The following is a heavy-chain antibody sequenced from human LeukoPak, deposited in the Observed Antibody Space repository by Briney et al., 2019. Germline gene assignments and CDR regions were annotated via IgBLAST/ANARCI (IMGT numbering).Heavy chain of an antibody. V-gene: IGHV3-21*01. J-gene: IGHJ4*02. D-gene: IGHD2-2*01. CDR1: GFTFSSYS. CDR3: ARGRSSTSFFIDY. Sequence: GGSLRLSCAASGFTFSSYSMNWVRHAPGKGLEWVSSISSSSSYIYYADSVKGRFTISRDNAKNSLYLQMNSLRAEDTAVYYCARGRSSTSFFIDYWGQGTLVTVSS. CDR2: ISSSSSYI.